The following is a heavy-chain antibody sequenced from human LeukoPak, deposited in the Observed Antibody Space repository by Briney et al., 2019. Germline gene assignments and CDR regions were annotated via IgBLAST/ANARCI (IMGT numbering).Heavy chain of an antibody. Sequence: SETLSLTCTVSGGSISSYYWSWIRQPPGKGLEWIGYIYYSGSTHYNPSLKRQVTISVATSKKQFSLKLSSVTAADTAVYYCARGGWNKFEYWGKGTLVTVSS. D-gene: IGHD2-15*01. CDR3: ARGGWNKFEY. V-gene: IGHV4-59*01. CDR1: GGSISSYY. CDR2: IYYSGST. J-gene: IGHJ4*02.